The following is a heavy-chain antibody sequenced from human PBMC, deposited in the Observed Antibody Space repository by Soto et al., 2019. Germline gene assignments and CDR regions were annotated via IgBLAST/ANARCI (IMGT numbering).Heavy chain of an antibody. J-gene: IGHJ6*02. CDR1: SGSVNSGSYY. CDR2: IFYNGRT. Sequence: SETLSLTCTVSSGSVNSGSYYWTWIRQPPGKGLEYIGYIFYNGRTNSKPSLKSRVTISADSSKNQFSLKLRSVTAADTAVYYCARTRGYCSGVHCPRPNFYYYALDVWGRGTTVTVSS. D-gene: IGHD2-15*01. CDR3: ARTRGYCSGVHCPRPNFYYYALDV. V-gene: IGHV4-61*01.